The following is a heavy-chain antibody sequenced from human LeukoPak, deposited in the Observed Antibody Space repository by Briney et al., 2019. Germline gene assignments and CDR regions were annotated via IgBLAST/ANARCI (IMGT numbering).Heavy chain of an antibody. V-gene: IGHV3-53*01. Sequence: PGGSLRLSCAASGFTVSSNYMSWVRQAPGKGLEWVSVIYSGSSTYYADSVKGRFTISRDNSKNTLYLQMNSLRAEETAVYYCARGGSWDDYYYYYYMDVWGKGTTVTISS. CDR3: ARGGSWDDYYYYYYMDV. D-gene: IGHD6-13*01. CDR1: GFTVSSNY. J-gene: IGHJ6*03. CDR2: IYSGSST.